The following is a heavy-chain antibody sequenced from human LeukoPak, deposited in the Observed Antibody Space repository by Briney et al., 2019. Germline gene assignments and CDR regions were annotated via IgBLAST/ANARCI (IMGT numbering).Heavy chain of an antibody. J-gene: IGHJ4*02. Sequence: SETLSLTCAVSGGSISSSNWWSWVRRPPGKGLEWIGEIYHSGSTNYNPSLKSRVTISVDKSKNQFSLKLSSVTAADTAVYYCARDSRYSSWFDYWGQGTLVTVSS. CDR3: ARDSRYSSWFDY. D-gene: IGHD6-13*01. CDR2: IYHSGST. CDR1: GGSISSSNW. V-gene: IGHV4-4*02.